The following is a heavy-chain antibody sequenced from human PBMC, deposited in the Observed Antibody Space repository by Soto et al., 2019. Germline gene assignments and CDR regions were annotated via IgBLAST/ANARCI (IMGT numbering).Heavy chain of an antibody. CDR1: GFTFSDYY. V-gene: IGHV3-11*01. D-gene: IGHD1-1*01. J-gene: IGHJ4*02. CDR2: ISSSGSTI. CDR3: ARFGPWELEPRGPFDY. Sequence: QVQLVESGGGLVKPGGSLRLSCAASGFTFSDYYMSWIRQAPGKGLEWVSYISSSGSTIYYADSVKGRFTISRSNANTELSLQMNSLRADDTAVYYCARFGPWELEPRGPFDYWGQGTLVTVSS.